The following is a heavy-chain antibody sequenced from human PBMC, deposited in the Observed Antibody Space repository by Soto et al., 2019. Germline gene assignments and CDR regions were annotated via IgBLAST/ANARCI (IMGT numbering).Heavy chain of an antibody. V-gene: IGHV4-34*01. CDR3: ARSGYSYGLDY. J-gene: IGHJ4*02. CDR2: INHSGST. CDR1: GGSFSGYY. D-gene: IGHD5-18*01. Sequence: SETLSLTCAVYGGSFSGYYWSWIRQPPGKGLEWIGEINHSGSTNYNPSLKSRVTISVDTSKNQFSLKLSSVTAADTAVYYCARSGYSYGLDYWGQGTLVTVSS.